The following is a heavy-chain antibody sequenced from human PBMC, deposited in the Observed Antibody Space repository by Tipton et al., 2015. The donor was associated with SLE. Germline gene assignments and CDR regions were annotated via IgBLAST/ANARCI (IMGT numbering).Heavy chain of an antibody. J-gene: IGHJ4*02. V-gene: IGHV3-20*04. D-gene: IGHD6-19*01. CDR3: ATHFRSSGWLFDY. CDR1: GFTFDDYG. Sequence: SLRLSCAASGFTFDDYGMSWVRQAPGKGLEWVSGVNWNGGSTGYADSVKGRFTISRDNAKNSLYLQMNSLRAEDTALYYCATHFRSSGWLFDYWGQGTLVTVSS. CDR2: VNWNGGST.